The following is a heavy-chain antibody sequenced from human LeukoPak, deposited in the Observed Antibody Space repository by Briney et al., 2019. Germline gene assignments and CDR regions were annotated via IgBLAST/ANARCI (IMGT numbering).Heavy chain of an antibody. D-gene: IGHD7-27*01. V-gene: IGHV5-10-1*01. CDR1: GYSFNNYR. CDR2: IDSTDSYI. Sequence: GESLRISCKGSGYSFNNYRISWVRQMPGKGLEWMGTIDSTDSYIKYSPSFQGHVTISLDKSISTAYLQWSGLRASDTAMYYCVRLGRYLIDYWGQGALVTVSS. CDR3: VRLGRYLIDY. J-gene: IGHJ4*02.